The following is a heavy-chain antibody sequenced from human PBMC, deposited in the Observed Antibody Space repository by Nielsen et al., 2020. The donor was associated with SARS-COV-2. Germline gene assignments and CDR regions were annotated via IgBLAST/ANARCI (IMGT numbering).Heavy chain of an antibody. V-gene: IGHV1-2*02. Sequence: ASVKVSCKTSGYTFSGYYINWVRQAPGQGLEWMGWINPKSGDTNYAQKFQGRVTMTRDTSISTAYMELSSLRSDDTAVYYCARDHLGLYFFDYWGQGTLVTVSS. CDR2: INPKSGDT. D-gene: IGHD3/OR15-3a*01. CDR1: GYTFSGYY. J-gene: IGHJ4*02. CDR3: ARDHLGLYFFDY.